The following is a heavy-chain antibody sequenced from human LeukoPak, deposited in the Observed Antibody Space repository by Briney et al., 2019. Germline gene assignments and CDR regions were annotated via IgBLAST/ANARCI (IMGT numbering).Heavy chain of an antibody. Sequence: SQTLSLTCTVSGGSISSGDYYWSWIRQHPGKGLEWIGYIYYSGSTYYTPSLKSRVTISVDTSKNQFSLKLSSVTAADTAVYYCARTGSTVTMLYPFDHWGQGTLATVSS. V-gene: IGHV4-31*03. J-gene: IGHJ4*02. D-gene: IGHD4-17*01. CDR2: IYYSGST. CDR1: GGSISSGDYY. CDR3: ARTGSTVTMLYPFDH.